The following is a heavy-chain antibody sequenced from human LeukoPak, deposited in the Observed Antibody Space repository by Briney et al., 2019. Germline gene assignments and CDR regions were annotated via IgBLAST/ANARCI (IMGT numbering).Heavy chain of an antibody. J-gene: IGHJ4*02. Sequence: GASVKVSCKASGYTFTSYGISWVRQAPGQGLEWMGWISAYNGNTNYAQKLQGRVTITRDTSASTAYMELSSLRSEDTAVYYCAREVEDILTGYYYFDYWGQGTLVTVSS. D-gene: IGHD3-9*01. CDR2: ISAYNGNT. V-gene: IGHV1-18*01. CDR1: GYTFTSYG. CDR3: AREVEDILTGYYYFDY.